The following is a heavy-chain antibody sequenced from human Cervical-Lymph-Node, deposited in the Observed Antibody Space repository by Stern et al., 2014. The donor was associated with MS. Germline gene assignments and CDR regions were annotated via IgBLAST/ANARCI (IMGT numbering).Heavy chain of an antibody. CDR1: GFTFSGYG. J-gene: IGHJ4*02. CDR3: ARGVVGAVFDY. V-gene: IGHV3-30*03. Sequence: VQLVESGGGVVQPGRSLRLSCAASGFTFSGYGMHWVRQAPGKGLEWVAIISFDGSDKYYADSVKGRLTVSRDNSNNTLYLQMDSLRTEDTAVYYCARGVVGAVFDYWGQGTLVTVSS. CDR2: ISFDGSDK.